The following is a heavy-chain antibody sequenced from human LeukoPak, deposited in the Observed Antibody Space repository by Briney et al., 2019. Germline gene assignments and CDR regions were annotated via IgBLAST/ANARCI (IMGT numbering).Heavy chain of an antibody. CDR1: GGSFSGYY. D-gene: IGHD3-22*01. Sequence: KPSETLSLTCAVYGGSFSGYYWSWIRQPPGKGLEWIGEINRSGSTNYNPSLKSRVTISVDTSKNQFSLKLSSVTAADTAVYYCARTPKYYYDSSGRLDYWGQGTLVTVSS. CDR2: INRSGST. J-gene: IGHJ4*02. CDR3: ARTPKYYYDSSGRLDY. V-gene: IGHV4-34*01.